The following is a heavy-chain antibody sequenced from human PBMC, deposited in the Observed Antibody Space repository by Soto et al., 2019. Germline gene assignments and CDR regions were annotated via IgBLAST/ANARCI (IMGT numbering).Heavy chain of an antibody. CDR2: IDTYGSAT. D-gene: IGHD6-19*01. Sequence: PGGSLRLSCAASGFSLSGDWMHWVRQALGKGLVWVSRIDTYGSATKYADSVEGRFSISKDNAENTLYLQMNNLRADDTAVYYCVRVLKSIGWDNYGFDLCDAGPMVIV. CDR1: GFSLSGDW. J-gene: IGHJ3*01. V-gene: IGHV3-74*01. CDR3: VRVLKSIGWDNYGFDL.